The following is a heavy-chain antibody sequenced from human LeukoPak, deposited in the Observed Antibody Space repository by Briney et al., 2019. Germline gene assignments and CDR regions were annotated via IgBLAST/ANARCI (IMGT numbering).Heavy chain of an antibody. J-gene: IGHJ4*02. D-gene: IGHD3-22*01. V-gene: IGHV4-61*02. Sequence: SETLSLTCTVSGGSISSGSYYWSWIRQPAGKGLEWIGRIYSGGNTNYNPSLKSRVTISVDTSKNQFSLKLSSVTAADTAVYYCAREGSIYYYDSSGYLGYWGQGTLVTVSS. CDR3: AREGSIYYYDSSGYLGY. CDR1: GGSISSGSYY. CDR2: IYSGGNT.